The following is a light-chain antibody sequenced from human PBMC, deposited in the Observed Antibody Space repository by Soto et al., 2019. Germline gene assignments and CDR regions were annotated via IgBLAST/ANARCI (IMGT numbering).Light chain of an antibody. CDR2: GTS. Sequence: EIVLTQSPGTLSLSLGKRATLSCRASHSVTSTSLAWFQQKAGQAPRLLIFGTSNRATGIPDRFSGSGSGTDFTLTISSLEPEDFAVYYCQQSGSFPFTFGPGTKVDV. CDR3: QQSGSFPFT. V-gene: IGKV3-20*01. CDR1: HSVTSTS. J-gene: IGKJ3*01.